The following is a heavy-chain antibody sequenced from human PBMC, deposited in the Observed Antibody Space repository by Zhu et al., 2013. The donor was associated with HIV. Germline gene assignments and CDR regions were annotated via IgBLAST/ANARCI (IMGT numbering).Heavy chain of an antibody. CDR1: GGTFSSYT. J-gene: IGHJ5*02. CDR3: ARDLRIPRNWFDP. D-gene: IGHD4-17*01. CDR2: IIPILGIA. V-gene: IGHV1-69*08. Sequence: QVQLVQSGAEVKKPGSSVKVSCKASGGTFSSYTISWVRQAPGQGLEWMGRIIPILGIANYAQKFQGRVTITADKSTSTAYMELSSLRSEDTAVYYCARDLRIPRNWFDPWGQGTLVTVSS.